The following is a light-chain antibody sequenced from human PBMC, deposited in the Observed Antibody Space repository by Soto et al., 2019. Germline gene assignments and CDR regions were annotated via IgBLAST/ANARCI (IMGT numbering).Light chain of an antibody. Sequence: ESVLTQSPGTLSLSPGERATLSCRASQSVSSSYLAWYQQKPGQAPRLLIYGASSRATGIPDRFSGSGSGTDFTRTISRLEPEDFAVYYCQQYGSSPPTFGQGTKVEIK. CDR3: QQYGSSPPT. V-gene: IGKV3-20*01. J-gene: IGKJ1*01. CDR2: GAS. CDR1: QSVSSSY.